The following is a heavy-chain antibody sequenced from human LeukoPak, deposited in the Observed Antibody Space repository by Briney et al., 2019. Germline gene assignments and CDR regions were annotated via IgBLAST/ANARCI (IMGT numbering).Heavy chain of an antibody. CDR2: IIPIFGTA. J-gene: IGHJ4*02. Sequence: SVKVSCKASGGTFSSYAISWVRQAPGRGLEWMGGIIPIFGTANYAQKFQGRVTITADESTSTAYMELSSLRSEDTAVYYCARDSIAVAGTDYWGQGTLVTVSS. CDR1: GGTFSSYA. D-gene: IGHD6-19*01. V-gene: IGHV1-69*13. CDR3: ARDSIAVAGTDY.